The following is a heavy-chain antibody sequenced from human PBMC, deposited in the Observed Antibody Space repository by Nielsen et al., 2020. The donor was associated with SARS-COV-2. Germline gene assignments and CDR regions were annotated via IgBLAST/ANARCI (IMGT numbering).Heavy chain of an antibody. CDR1: GLSLRSYT. J-gene: IGHJ4*02. D-gene: IGHD3-22*01. V-gene: IGHV3-21*01. CDR2: IYSDGSRT. Sequence: GGSLRLSCEASGLSLRSYTMHWVRQAPGEGLEWVSSIYSDGSRTNYADSVKGRFTVSRDNAKNALYLQMNSLRAEDTAVYFCANGRAFYDSSGHLLDNWGQGSLVTVSS. CDR3: ANGRAFYDSSGHLLDN.